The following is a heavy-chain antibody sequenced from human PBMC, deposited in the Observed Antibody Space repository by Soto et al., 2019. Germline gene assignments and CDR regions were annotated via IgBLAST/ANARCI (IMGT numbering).Heavy chain of an antibody. V-gene: IGHV3-72*01. CDR1: GGPLCATY. D-gene: IGHD3-22*01. Sequence: GEPPGLSCTGSGGPLCATYMDWDRQAQGEGLEWVGRSRDKAQGYSTAYAASVKGRLTTSRDESKNSVYLQMNSLKTEYTAVYYCVSFPYFSDNSGYTRFRENWGPGNQVT. J-gene: IGHJ4*02. CDR3: VSFPYFSDNSGYTRFREN. CDR2: SRDKAQGYST.